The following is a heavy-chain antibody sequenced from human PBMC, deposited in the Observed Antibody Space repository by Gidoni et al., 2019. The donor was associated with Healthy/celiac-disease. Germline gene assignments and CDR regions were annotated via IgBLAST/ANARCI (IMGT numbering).Heavy chain of an antibody. J-gene: IGHJ4*02. Sequence: GRFTISRDNSKNTLYLQMNSLRAEDTAVYYCAKDPTGYSSGWSSFDYWGQGALVTVSS. D-gene: IGHD6-19*01. V-gene: IGHV3-23*01. CDR3: AKDPTGYSSGWSSFDY.